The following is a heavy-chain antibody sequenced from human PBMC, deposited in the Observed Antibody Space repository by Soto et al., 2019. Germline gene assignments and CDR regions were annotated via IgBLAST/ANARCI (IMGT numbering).Heavy chain of an antibody. D-gene: IGHD1-26*01. CDR1: GFTFNTYA. CDR3: AKGLVGGSLYYFDY. Sequence: GGSLRLSCAASGFTFNTYAMTWARQAPGKGLDWVSDISGSGGTTYYADAVKGRYTKTRDNDKNTMFQQMNSLRADDTAVYYCAKGLVGGSLYYFDYWGQGTPVTVSS. V-gene: IGHV3-23*01. CDR2: ISGSGGTT. J-gene: IGHJ4*02.